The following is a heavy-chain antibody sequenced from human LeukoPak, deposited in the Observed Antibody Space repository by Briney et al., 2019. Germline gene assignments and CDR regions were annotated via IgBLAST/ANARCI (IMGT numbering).Heavy chain of an antibody. CDR1: GFTFSSYG. CDR3: ARQAAAGSPYYYYYMDV. J-gene: IGHJ6*03. D-gene: IGHD6-13*01. V-gene: IGHV3-33*01. CDR2: IRYDGSNK. Sequence: GGSLRLSCAASGFTFSSYGMHWVRQAPGKGLEWVAVIRYDGSNKYYADSVKGRFTISRDNSKNTLYLQMNSLRAEDTAVYYCARQAAAGSPYYYYYMDVWGKGTTVTVSS.